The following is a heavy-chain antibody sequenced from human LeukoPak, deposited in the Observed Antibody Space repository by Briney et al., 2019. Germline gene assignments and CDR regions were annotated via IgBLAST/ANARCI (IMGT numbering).Heavy chain of an antibody. CDR2: ISYDGTNK. CDR3: AKERIYDFWSGYVDY. V-gene: IGHV3-30*18. J-gene: IGHJ4*02. Sequence: GGSLRLSCSASEFTFSDYGMHWVRQAPGKGLEWVAAISYDGTNKYYADSVNGRFTISRDNSQNTLYLQMNSLRAEDTAVYYCAKERIYDFWSGYVDYWGQGTLVTVSS. D-gene: IGHD3-3*01. CDR1: EFTFSDYG.